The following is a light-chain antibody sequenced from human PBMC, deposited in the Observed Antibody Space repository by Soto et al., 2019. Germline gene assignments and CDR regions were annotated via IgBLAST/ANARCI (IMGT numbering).Light chain of an antibody. J-gene: IGKJ4*01. CDR3: QYYSGSQT. V-gene: IGKV3-20*01. CDR2: GAS. Sequence: IVLTQSPGTLSLSPGEGATLSCRASQSVNSLYFAWYQQKPGQAPRLLIYGASSRATGIPDRFSGSGSGTYFTLTISRLEPEDFAVYYCQYYSGSQTFGGGTKVEIK. CDR1: QSVNSLY.